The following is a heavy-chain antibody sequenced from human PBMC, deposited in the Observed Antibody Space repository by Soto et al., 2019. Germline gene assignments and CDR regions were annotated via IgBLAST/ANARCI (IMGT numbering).Heavy chain of an antibody. CDR1: GFTSSSYS. Sequence: EVQLVESGGGLLQPGGSRRLSVAPSGFTSSSYSMNWVRQAPGKRLEWVSYISSSSSTIYYADSVKGRFTISRDNAKNSLYLQMNSLRDEDTAVYYCASRLLWGQGTLVTVSS. D-gene: IGHD4-17*01. CDR3: ASRLL. V-gene: IGHV3-48*02. CDR2: ISSSSSTI. J-gene: IGHJ4*02.